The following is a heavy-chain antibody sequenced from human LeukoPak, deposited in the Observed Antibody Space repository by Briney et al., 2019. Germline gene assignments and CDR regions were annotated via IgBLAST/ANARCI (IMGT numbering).Heavy chain of an antibody. CDR1: GFTFSSYS. CDR3: ARDARSGWLLQPRRYYYFDY. V-gene: IGHV3-21*01. D-gene: IGHD6-19*01. J-gene: IGHJ4*02. Sequence: PGGSLRLSCAASGFTFSSYSMNWVRQAPGKGLEWVSSISSSSYIYYADSVKGRFTISRDNAKNSLYLQMNSLRAEDTAVYYCARDARSGWLLQPRRYYYFDYWGQGTLVTVSS. CDR2: ISSSSYI.